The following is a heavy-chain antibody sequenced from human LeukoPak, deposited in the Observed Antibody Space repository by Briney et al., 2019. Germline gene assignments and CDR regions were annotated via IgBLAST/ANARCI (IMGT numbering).Heavy chain of an antibody. Sequence: SETLSLTCGVFGGSFSGFHWTWIRQPPGKGLEWIGEINQGGSTKYNPSLKSRVTMSVDTSKNQFSLKLSSVTAADTAVYYCARDSTAAGLDYWGQGTLVTVSS. CDR1: GGSFSGFH. J-gene: IGHJ4*02. CDR3: ARDSTAAGLDY. CDR2: INQGGST. V-gene: IGHV4-34*01. D-gene: IGHD6-13*01.